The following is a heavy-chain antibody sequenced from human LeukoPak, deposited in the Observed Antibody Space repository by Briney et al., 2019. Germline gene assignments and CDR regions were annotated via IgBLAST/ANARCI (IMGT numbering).Heavy chain of an antibody. J-gene: IGHJ4*02. Sequence: PGGSLRLSCAASGFTFSSYGMHWVRQAPGEGLEWVAVIWYDGSNKYYADSVKGRFTISRDNSKNTLYLQMNSLRAEDTAVYYCARDRGTMVRGFFDYWGQGTLVTVSS. CDR1: GFTFSSYG. D-gene: IGHD3-10*01. V-gene: IGHV3-33*01. CDR3: ARDRGTMVRGFFDY. CDR2: IWYDGSNK.